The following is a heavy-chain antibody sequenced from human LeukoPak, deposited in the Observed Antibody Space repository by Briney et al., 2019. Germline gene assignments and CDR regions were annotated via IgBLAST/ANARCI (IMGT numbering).Heavy chain of an antibody. CDR2: INAGNGNT. CDR1: GYTFTSYA. Sequence: ASVKVSCKASGYTFTSYAMHWVRQAPGQRLEWMGWINAGNGNTKYSQKFQGRVTITRDTSASTAYMELSSLRSEDTAVYYCARSYYDSSGYYSFDYWGQGTLVTVSS. J-gene: IGHJ4*02. CDR3: ARSYYDSSGYYSFDY. D-gene: IGHD3-22*01. V-gene: IGHV1-3*01.